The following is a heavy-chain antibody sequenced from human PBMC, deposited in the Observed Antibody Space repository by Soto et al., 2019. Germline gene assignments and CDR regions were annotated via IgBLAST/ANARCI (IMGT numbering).Heavy chain of an antibody. D-gene: IGHD3-3*01. J-gene: IGHJ6*02. V-gene: IGHV1-8*01. CDR3: ARARSQDYDFWSGYYNYYSYGMVF. CDR2: MNPNSGNT. Sequence: ASVKVSCKASGYTFTSYDINWVRQATGQGLEWMGWMNPNSGNTGYAQKFQGRVTMTRNTSISTAYMELSSLRSEDTAVYYCARARSQDYDFWSGYYNYYSYGMVFWGRGTTVTVSS. CDR1: GYTFTSYD.